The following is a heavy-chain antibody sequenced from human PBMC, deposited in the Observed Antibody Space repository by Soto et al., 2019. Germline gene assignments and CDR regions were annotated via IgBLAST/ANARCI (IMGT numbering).Heavy chain of an antibody. CDR1: GFTFSSYA. V-gene: IGHV3-23*01. Sequence: GGSLRLSCAASGFTFSSYAMSWVRQAPWKGLEWVSVISGSGGSTYYADSVKGRFTISRDNSKNTLYLQMNSLRAEDTAVHYCAKSWRYCSNGLCYTTFDYWGQGTLVTVSS. D-gene: IGHD2-8*01. CDR2: ISGSGGST. CDR3: AKSWRYCSNGLCYTTFDY. J-gene: IGHJ4*02.